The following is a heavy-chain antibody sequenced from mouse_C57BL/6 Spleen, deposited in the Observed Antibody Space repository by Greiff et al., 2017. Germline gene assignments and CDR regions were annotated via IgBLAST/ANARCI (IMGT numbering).Heavy chain of an antibody. Sequence: QVQLQQSGAELVKPGASVKMSCKASGYTFTSYWITWVKQRPGQGLEWIGDIYPGSGSTNYNEKFKSKATLTVDTSSSTAYMQLSSLTSEDSAVYYCARYYGSSSPVWGTGTTVTVSS. CDR1: GYTFTSYW. CDR3: ARYYGSSSPV. D-gene: IGHD1-1*01. J-gene: IGHJ1*03. CDR2: IYPGSGST. V-gene: IGHV1-55*01.